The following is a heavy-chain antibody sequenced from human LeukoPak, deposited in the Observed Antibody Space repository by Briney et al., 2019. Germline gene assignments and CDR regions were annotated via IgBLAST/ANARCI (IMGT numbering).Heavy chain of an antibody. CDR3: ARHPSATWYQETLFDP. V-gene: IGHV4-34*01. D-gene: IGHD6-13*01. Sequence: SETLSLTCAVYSGSFTGYYWTWIRQSPGKGLEWIGEINHSGSTNYNPSLKSRVTISLDHSKNQFFLKLNSVTAADTAVYYCARHPSATWYQETLFDPWGQGTLVTVSS. J-gene: IGHJ5*02. CDR1: SGSFTGYY. CDR2: INHSGST.